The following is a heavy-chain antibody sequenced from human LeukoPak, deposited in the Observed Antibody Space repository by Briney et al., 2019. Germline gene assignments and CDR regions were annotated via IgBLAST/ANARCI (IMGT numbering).Heavy chain of an antibody. CDR2: MNPNSGNT. CDR1: GYTFTSYD. D-gene: IGHD1-26*01. Sequence: ASVKVSCKAFGYTFTSYDINWVRQAPGQGLEWMGWMNPNSGNTGYAQKFQGRVTMTRNTSISTAYMELSSLRSEDTAVYYCVRDLWGSGSYQPYYYYMDVWGKGTTVTVSS. J-gene: IGHJ6*03. V-gene: IGHV1-8*01. CDR3: VRDLWGSGSYQPYYYYMDV.